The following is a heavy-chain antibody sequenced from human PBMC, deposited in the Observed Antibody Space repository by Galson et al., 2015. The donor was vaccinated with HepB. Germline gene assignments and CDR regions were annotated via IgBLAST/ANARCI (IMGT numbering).Heavy chain of an antibody. V-gene: IGHV7-4-1*02. D-gene: IGHD3-3*01. CDR3: ARSPLRFLDWLPYYDYYYMDV. CDR2: MNTNTGKP. J-gene: IGHJ6*03. Sequence: SVKVSCKASGYTFTDYVVHWVRQAPGQGLEWMGWMNTNTGKPTYAPGFARRFVFSLDTSVTTAYLQISSLETDDTAVYYCARSPLRFLDWLPYYDYYYMDVWGEGTTVTVSS. CDR1: GYTFTDYV.